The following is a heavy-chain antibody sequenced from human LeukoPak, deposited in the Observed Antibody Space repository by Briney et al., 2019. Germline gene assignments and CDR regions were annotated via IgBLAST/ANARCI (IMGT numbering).Heavy chain of an antibody. Sequence: GGSLRLSCAASGFIFFAYGMTWVRQAPGKGLEWVSAVSGSGSTTYYARSVKGRFTVSRDNSKNTLYLQMNSLRVDNTAVYYCAKSLDYGGNRARLDFWGQGTLVTVSS. CDR3: AKSLDYGGNRARLDF. J-gene: IGHJ4*02. V-gene: IGHV3-23*01. D-gene: IGHD4-23*01. CDR1: GFIFFAYG. CDR2: VSGSGSTT.